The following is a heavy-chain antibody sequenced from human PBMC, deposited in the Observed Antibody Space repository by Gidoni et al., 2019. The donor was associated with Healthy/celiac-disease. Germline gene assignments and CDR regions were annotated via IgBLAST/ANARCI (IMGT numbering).Heavy chain of an antibody. D-gene: IGHD5-12*01. CDR1: GFTFSSYS. CDR3: ARLRPAVFNYYYGMDV. Sequence: EVQLVESGGGLVKPGGSLRLSCAASGFTFSSYSMNWFRQAPGKGLGWVSSISSSSSYIYYADSVKGRFTISRDNAKNSLYLQMNSLRAEDTAVYYCARLRPAVFNYYYGMDVWGQGTTVTVSS. J-gene: IGHJ6*02. V-gene: IGHV3-21*01. CDR2: ISSSSSYI.